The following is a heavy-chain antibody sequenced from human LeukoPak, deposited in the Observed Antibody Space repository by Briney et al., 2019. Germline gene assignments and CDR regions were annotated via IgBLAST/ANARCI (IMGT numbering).Heavy chain of an antibody. Sequence: GASVKVSCKASGYTFTTYYMHWVRQAPGQGLEWMGRIIPILGIANYAQKFQGRVTITADKSTSTAYMELSSLRSEDTAVYYCARDLAGRRHPIDAFDIWGQGTMVTVSS. CDR3: ARDLAGRRHPIDAFDI. CDR1: GYTFTTYY. J-gene: IGHJ3*02. CDR2: IIPILGIA. V-gene: IGHV1-69*04.